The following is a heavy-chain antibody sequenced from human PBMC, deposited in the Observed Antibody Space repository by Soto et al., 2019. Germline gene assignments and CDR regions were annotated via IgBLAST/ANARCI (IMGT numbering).Heavy chain of an antibody. CDR2: IYYSGST. Sequence: PSETLSLTCTFSGCSISSGGYYWTWIRQPPGKGLEWIGYIYYSGSTNYNPSLKSRVTISVDTSKNQFSLKLSSVTAADTAVYYCARRYSSSLDVWGQGTTVTVSS. V-gene: IGHV4-61*08. CDR1: GCSISSGGYY. D-gene: IGHD6-13*01. CDR3: ARRYSSSLDV. J-gene: IGHJ6*02.